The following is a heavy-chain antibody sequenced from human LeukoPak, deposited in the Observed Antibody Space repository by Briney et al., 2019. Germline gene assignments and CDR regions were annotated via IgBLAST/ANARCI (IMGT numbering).Heavy chain of an antibody. Sequence: ASVKVSCKASGYTFTSYDINWVRQATGQGLEWMGWINPKSGNTGYAQKFQGRVTMTRNTSTSTAYMELSSLRSEDTAVYYCARGHKGQYQLLSKKYYFDYWGQGNPGTVSS. CDR3: ARGHKGQYQLLSKKYYFDY. D-gene: IGHD2-2*01. V-gene: IGHV1-8*01. CDR1: GYTFTSYD. CDR2: INPKSGNT. J-gene: IGHJ4*02.